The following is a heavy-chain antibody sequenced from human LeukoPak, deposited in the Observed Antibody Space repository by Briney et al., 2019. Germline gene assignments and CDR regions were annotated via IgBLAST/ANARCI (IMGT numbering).Heavy chain of an antibody. CDR3: EREFRQTYSSGWSLDY. D-gene: IGHD6-19*01. V-gene: IGHV3-23*01. Sequence: GCPRIPSCGAAEFSFTSYGMACFRQAPGERLDSYSTLNNSADETPYAAPVLCRFSIFRANSQSTLALHMSNLRVEDTAVYYCEREFRQTYSSGWSLDYWGQGTLVTVSS. J-gene: IGHJ4*02. CDR2: LNNSADET. CDR1: EFSFTSYG.